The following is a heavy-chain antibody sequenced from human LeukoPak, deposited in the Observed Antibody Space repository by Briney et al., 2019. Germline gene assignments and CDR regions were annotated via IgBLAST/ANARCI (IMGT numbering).Heavy chain of an antibody. CDR2: IKNDGSEK. D-gene: IGHD6-19*01. Sequence: GGSLRLSCAASGFTFNTYWMSWVRQAPGKGLEWVANIKNDGSEKYYVDSVKGRFTISRDNAENSLYLQMSSLRAEDTAVYYCARARNIYRSDWYRPFDYWGQGTLVTVSS. V-gene: IGHV3-7*05. J-gene: IGHJ4*02. CDR1: GFTFNTYW. CDR3: ARARNIYRSDWYRPFDY.